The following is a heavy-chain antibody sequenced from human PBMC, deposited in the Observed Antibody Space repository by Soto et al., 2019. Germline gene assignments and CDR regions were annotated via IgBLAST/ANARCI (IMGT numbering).Heavy chain of an antibody. CDR3: ARDRYCPRAAKDSVFDY. J-gene: IGHJ4*02. CDR1: GYTFTSYG. D-gene: IGHD2-15*01. Sequence: QVQLVQSGAEVKKPGASVKVSCKASGYTFTSYGISWVRQAPGQGLEWMGWISAYNGNTNYAQKLQGRVTMTTDTSTSTAYMELRSLRSDDTAVYYCARDRYCPRAAKDSVFDYWGQGTLVTVSS. V-gene: IGHV1-18*01. CDR2: ISAYNGNT.